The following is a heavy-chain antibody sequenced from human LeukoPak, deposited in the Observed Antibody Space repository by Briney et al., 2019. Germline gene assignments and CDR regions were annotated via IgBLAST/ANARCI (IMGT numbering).Heavy chain of an antibody. CDR3: ARPWGSGYYFDS. CDR2: IWHSGTT. Sequence: PSETLSLTCVVSGYSISSGYYWGWIRQPPGKGLEWIGSIWHSGTTYYNPSLKSRVTISVDTSNNQFSLKLSSVTAADTAVFYCARPWGSGYYFDSWGQGTLVTVSS. D-gene: IGHD7-27*01. CDR1: GYSISSGYY. V-gene: IGHV4-38-2*01. J-gene: IGHJ4*02.